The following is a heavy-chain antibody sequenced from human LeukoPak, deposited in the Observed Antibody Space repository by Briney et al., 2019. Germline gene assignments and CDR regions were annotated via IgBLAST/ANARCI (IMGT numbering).Heavy chain of an antibody. J-gene: IGHJ1*01. CDR3: ARAPSEIGGYYPVYFRH. CDR1: GFTFSSYW. V-gene: IGHV3-74*01. CDR2: IIGLGST. Sequence: GESRRLSCAASGFTFSSYWMHWVRQAPGKGLVWVSRIIGLGSTNYADSVKGRFTISRDHAKNTVSLQMSSLRAEDTGVYYCARAPSEIGGYYPVYFRHWGQGTLVTVSS. D-gene: IGHD3-22*01.